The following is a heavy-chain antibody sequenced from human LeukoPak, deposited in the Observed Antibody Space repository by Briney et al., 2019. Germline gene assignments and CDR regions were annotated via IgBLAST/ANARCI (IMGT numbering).Heavy chain of an antibody. CDR2: INPNSGGT. V-gene: IGHV1-2*02. Sequence: ASVKVSCKASRYTFTGYYMHWVRQAPGQGLEWMGWINPNSGGTNYAQKFQGRVTMTRDTSISTAYMELSRLRSDDTAVYYCARKQWIQPAYYDYWGQGTLVTVSS. D-gene: IGHD5-18*01. J-gene: IGHJ4*02. CDR3: ARKQWIQPAYYDY. CDR1: RYTFTGYY.